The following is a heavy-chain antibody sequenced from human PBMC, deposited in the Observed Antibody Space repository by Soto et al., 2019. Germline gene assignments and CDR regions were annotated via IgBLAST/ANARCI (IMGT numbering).Heavy chain of an antibody. CDR3: TRVDIAAAGFPQFDP. CDR1: GFTFGDYA. CDR2: IRSKAYGGTT. Sequence: PGGSLRLSCTASGFTFGDYAMSWFRQAPGKGLEWVGFIRSKAYGGTTEYAASVKGRFTISRDDSKSIAYLQMNSLKTEDTAVYYCTRVDIAAAGFPQFDPWGQGTLVTVSS. V-gene: IGHV3-49*03. D-gene: IGHD6-13*01. J-gene: IGHJ5*02.